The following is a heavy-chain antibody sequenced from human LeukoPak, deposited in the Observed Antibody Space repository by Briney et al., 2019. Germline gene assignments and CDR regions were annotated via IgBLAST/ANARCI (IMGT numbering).Heavy chain of an antibody. CDR1: GFTFSSYW. V-gene: IGHV3-74*01. CDR3: AKFGRVGFGELSGYFDY. J-gene: IGHJ4*02. D-gene: IGHD3-10*01. Sequence: PGGSLRLSCAASGFTFSSYWMHWVRQAPGKGLVRVSRINSDGSSTSYADSVKGRFTISRDNAKNTLYLQMNSLRAEDTAVYYCAKFGRVGFGELSGYFDYWGQGTLVTVSS. CDR2: INSDGSST.